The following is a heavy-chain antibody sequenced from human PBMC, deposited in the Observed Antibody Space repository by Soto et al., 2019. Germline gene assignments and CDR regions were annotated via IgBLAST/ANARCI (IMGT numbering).Heavy chain of an antibody. J-gene: IGHJ3*02. Sequence: QVQLVESGGGLVKPGGSLRLSCAASGFTFSDYYMSWIRQAPGKGLEWVSYISSSGSTIYYADSVKGRFTISRDNAKNSLYLQMNSLRAEDAAVYYWARGRLRFLLVRADAFDIWAQGPLLAVSA. CDR3: ARGRLRFLLVRADAFDI. CDR2: ISSSGSTI. V-gene: IGHV3-11*01. D-gene: IGHD5-12*01. CDR1: GFTFSDYY.